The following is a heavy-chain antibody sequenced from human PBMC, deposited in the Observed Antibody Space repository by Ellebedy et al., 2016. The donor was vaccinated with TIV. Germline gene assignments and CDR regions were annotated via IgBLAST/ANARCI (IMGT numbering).Heavy chain of an antibody. CDR3: ARDYYDSSGYWKGVFDI. V-gene: IGHV3-21*04. CDR1: GFTFSSYS. D-gene: IGHD3-22*01. J-gene: IGHJ3*02. CDR2: ISSSSSYI. Sequence: GGSLRLSCAASGFTFSSYSMNWVRQAPGKGLEWVSSISSSSSYIYYADSVKGRFTISRDNAKNSLYLQMNSLRAEDTAVYYCARDYYDSSGYWKGVFDIWGQGTMVTVSS.